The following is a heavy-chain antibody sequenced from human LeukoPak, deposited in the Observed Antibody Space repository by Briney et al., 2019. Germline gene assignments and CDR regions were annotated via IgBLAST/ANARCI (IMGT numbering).Heavy chain of an antibody. V-gene: IGHV4-59*01. CDR1: GGSISSYY. CDR3: ARDTGAGYNRSDAFDI. D-gene: IGHD5-24*01. Sequence: SETLSLACTVSGGSISSYYWSWIRQPPGKGLEWIGYIYYSGSTNYNPSLKSRVTISVDTSKNQFSLKLSSVTAADTAVYYCARDTGAGYNRSDAFDIWGQGTMVTVSS. CDR2: IYYSGST. J-gene: IGHJ3*02.